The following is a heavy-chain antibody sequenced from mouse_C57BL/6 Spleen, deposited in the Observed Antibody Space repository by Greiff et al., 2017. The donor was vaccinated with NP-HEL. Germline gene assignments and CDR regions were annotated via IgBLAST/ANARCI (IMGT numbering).Heavy chain of an antibody. V-gene: IGHV1-55*01. CDR3: ARGGDYDGSWFAY. CDR2: IYPGSGST. CDR1: GYTFTSYW. Sequence: QVQLQQPGAELVKPGASVKMSCKASGYTFTSYWITWVKQRPGQGLEWIGDIYPGSGSTNYNEKFKSKATLTVDTSSSTAYMQLSSLTSEDSAVYYGARGGDYDGSWFAYWGQGTLVTVSA. D-gene: IGHD2-4*01. J-gene: IGHJ3*01.